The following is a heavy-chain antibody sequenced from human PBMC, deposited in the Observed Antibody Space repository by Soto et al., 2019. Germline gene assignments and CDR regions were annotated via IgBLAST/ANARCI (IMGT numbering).Heavy chain of an antibody. J-gene: IGHJ4*02. CDR1: GYSFTSNW. Sequence: PGESLKISCKGSGYSFTSNWIGWVRQMPGKGLEWMGIIYPGDSDTRYTPSFQGQVIISADKSVSTAYLQWSSLKASDTAMYYCARFREGWLPLDYWGQGTLVTVSS. CDR3: ARFREGWLPLDY. V-gene: IGHV5-51*01. D-gene: IGHD3-10*01. CDR2: IYPGDSDT.